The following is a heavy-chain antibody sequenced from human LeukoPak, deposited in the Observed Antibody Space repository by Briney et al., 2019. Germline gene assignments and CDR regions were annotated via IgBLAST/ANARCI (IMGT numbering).Heavy chain of an antibody. V-gene: IGHV3-9*01. Sequence: GRSLRLSCAASGFTFYDYAMHWVRQAPGKGLEWVSGISWNSGSIGYADSVKGRFTISRDNAKNSLYLQMNSLRAEDTALYYCAKVGPIAEYYYYMDVWGKGTTVTVSS. J-gene: IGHJ6*03. CDR3: AKVGPIAEYYYYMDV. CDR2: ISWNSGSI. CDR1: GFTFYDYA. D-gene: IGHD6-13*01.